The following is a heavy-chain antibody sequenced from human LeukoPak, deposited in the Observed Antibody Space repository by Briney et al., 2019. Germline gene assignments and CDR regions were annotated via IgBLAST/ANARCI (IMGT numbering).Heavy chain of an antibody. J-gene: IGHJ6*03. CDR1: GGSISSSSYY. CDR3: ARDRREYYYYYYMDV. CDR2: IYYSGST. V-gene: IGHV4-61*01. D-gene: IGHD1-26*01. Sequence: SETLSLTCTVSGGSISSSSYYWGWIRQPPVKGLEWIGYIYYSGSTNNNPSLKSRVTISVDTSKKQFSLKLSSVTAADTAVYYCARDRREYYYYYYMDVWGKGTTVTVSS.